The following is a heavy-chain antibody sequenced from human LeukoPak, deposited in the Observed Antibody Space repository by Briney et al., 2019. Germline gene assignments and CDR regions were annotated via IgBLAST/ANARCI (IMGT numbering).Heavy chain of an antibody. CDR2: ISWNSGSI. V-gene: IGHV3-9*01. J-gene: IGHJ4*02. D-gene: IGHD6-19*01. Sequence: PGGSLRLSCAASGFTFDDYAMHWVRQAPGKGLEWVSGISWNSGSIGYADSVKGRFTISRDSAKNSLYLQMNSLRAEDTALYYCAKDSSGGAGDWGQGTLVTVSS. CDR3: AKDSSGGAGD. CDR1: GFTFDDYA.